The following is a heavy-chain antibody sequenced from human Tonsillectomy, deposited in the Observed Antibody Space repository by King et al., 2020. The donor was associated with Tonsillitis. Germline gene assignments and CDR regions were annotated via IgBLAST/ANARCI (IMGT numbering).Heavy chain of an antibody. V-gene: IGHV4-31*03. J-gene: IGHJ1*01. CDR1: GGSINSDNYY. CDR2: IHSTGST. CDR3: ASATCSSTTCYRTDFFQD. D-gene: IGHD2-2*01. Sequence: QLQESGPGLVKPSQTLSLTCIVSGGSINSDNYYWSWIRQHPGKVLEWIGYIHSTGSTYYSPSLKSRMTISVDTSQNQFSLNLTSVTAADTAVYYCASATCSSTTCYRTDFFQDWGQGALVTVSS.